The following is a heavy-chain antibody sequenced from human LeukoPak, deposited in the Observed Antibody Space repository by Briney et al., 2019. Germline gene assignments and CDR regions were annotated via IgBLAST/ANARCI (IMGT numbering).Heavy chain of an antibody. D-gene: IGHD4-23*01. CDR3: ARHDYGGNSGDY. CDR2: IGTSSSTI. J-gene: IGHJ4*02. V-gene: IGHV3-48*02. Sequence: AGSLSLSCAASGFTFSTYGMNWVRQAPGKGLEWVSYIGTSSSTIYYADSVKGRFSISRDNAKNSLYLQMNSLRDDDTAVYYCARHDYGGNSGDYWGEGTLITVSS. CDR1: GFTFSTYG.